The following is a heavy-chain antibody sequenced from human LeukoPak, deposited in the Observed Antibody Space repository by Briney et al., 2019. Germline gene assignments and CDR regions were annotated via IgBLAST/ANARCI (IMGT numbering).Heavy chain of an antibody. D-gene: IGHD2-15*01. J-gene: IGHJ4*02. CDR3: ARSRRLLAAYPKYFDF. CDR2: IHHSGNT. V-gene: IGHV4-38-2*02. Sequence: SETLSLTCTVSGYSISRDYYWGWIRQPPGKGLEWIGSIHHSGNTYYNPSLKSRVTISVDTSKNQFSLKLSSVTAADTAVYYCARSRRLLAAYPKYFDFWGQGTLVTVSS. CDR1: GYSISRDYY.